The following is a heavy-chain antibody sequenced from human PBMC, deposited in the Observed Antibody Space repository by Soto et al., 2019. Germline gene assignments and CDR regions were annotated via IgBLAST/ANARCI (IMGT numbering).Heavy chain of an antibody. D-gene: IGHD6-6*01. V-gene: IGHV1-2*02. CDR3: ARAHSSSFTH. J-gene: IGHJ4*02. CDR2: INPNSGAT. Sequence: QVQLVQSGAEVKKPGASVKVSCKASGYTFTGYYIHWVRQAPGHGLEWMGWINPNSGATNYAQKFQGRVTITRDTSASTAYMELSSLRSEDTAVYYCARAHSSSFTHWGQGTLVTVSS. CDR1: GYTFTGYY.